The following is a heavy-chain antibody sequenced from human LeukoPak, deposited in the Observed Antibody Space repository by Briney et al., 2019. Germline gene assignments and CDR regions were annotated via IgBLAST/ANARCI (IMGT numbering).Heavy chain of an antibody. J-gene: IGHJ4*02. CDR1: GYTFTGYY. V-gene: IGHV1-2*02. CDR2: INPNSGGT. Sequence: ASVKVSCKASGYTFTGYYMHWVRQAPGQGLEWMGWINPNSGGTYSAQKFQGRVTMTSDTSINTAYMELSRLRSDDTAVYFCAREGIDYGGNSVYGLWGQGTLVTVSS. CDR3: AREGIDYGGNSVYGL. D-gene: IGHD4-23*01.